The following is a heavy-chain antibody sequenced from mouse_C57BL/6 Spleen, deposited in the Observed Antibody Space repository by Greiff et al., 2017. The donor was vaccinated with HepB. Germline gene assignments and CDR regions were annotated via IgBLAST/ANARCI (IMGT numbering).Heavy chain of an antibody. CDR1: GYTFTSYG. Sequence: QVQLQQSGAELARPGASVKLSCKASGYTFTSYGISWVKQRTGQGLEWIGEIYPRRGNTYSNEKFKGKATLTADKSSSTAYMELRSLTSEDSAVYFCARSFDRAYAMDYWGQGTSVTVSS. J-gene: IGHJ4*01. CDR2: IYPRRGNT. V-gene: IGHV1-81*01. CDR3: ARSFDRAYAMDY.